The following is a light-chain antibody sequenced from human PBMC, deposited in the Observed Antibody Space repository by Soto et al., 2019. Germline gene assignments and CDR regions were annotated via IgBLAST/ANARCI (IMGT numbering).Light chain of an antibody. CDR2: DAS. V-gene: IGKV1-33*01. J-gene: IGKJ2*01. CDR1: QDISNY. Sequence: DIQMTQSPSSLSASVGDRVTITCQASQDISNYLNWCQQKPGKAPKLLIYDASNLETGVPSRFSGSGSGTDFTFTISSLQPEDIATYYCQQYDKLPHTFGQGTKLEIK. CDR3: QQYDKLPHT.